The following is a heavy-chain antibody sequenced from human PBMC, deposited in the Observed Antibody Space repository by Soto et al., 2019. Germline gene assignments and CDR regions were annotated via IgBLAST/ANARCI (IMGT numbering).Heavy chain of an antibody. Sequence: PGGSLRLSCAASGFTFSTYAMNWVRQAPGTGLEWVSSISGTSGGTYYADSVKGRFTISRDNSKNTLYLQMNSLRAEDTAVYFCAKNVAVAATPPVSWGQGTLVTVSS. J-gene: IGHJ5*02. V-gene: IGHV3-23*01. CDR3: AKNVAVAATPPVS. CDR1: GFTFSTYA. CDR2: ISGTSGGT. D-gene: IGHD6-19*01.